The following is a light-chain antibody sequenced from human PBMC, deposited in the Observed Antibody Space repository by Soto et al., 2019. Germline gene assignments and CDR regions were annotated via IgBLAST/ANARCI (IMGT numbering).Light chain of an antibody. V-gene: IGKV1-5*03. CDR1: QSISSW. CDR2: KAS. CDR3: QQYSSYSSWR. J-gene: IGKJ1*01. Sequence: DIQMTQSPSTLSASVGDRVTITCRASQSISSWLAWYQQKPGKAPKLLIYKASSLESGVPSRFSGSGSGTEVTSTSSSLQPDDFATYYGQQYSSYSSWRVGQGTKVEIK.